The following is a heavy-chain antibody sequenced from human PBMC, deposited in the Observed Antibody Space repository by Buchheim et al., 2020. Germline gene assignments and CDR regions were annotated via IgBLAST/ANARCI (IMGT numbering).Heavy chain of an antibody. D-gene: IGHD1/OR15-1a*01. CDR2: IWYDGSNK. CDR1: GFTFSRSA. Sequence: QLQLVESGGGVVQPGRSLRLSCAASGFTFSRSAMHWVRQAPGKGLEWVAVIWYDGSNKYYADSVKGRFTISRDNSKNTLYLQMNSLRAEDTAVYYCARGNSFFDYWGQGTL. V-gene: IGHV3-33*08. J-gene: IGHJ4*02. CDR3: ARGNSFFDY.